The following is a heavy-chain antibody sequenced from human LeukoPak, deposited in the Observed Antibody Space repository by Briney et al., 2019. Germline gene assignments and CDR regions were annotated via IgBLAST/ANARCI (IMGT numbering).Heavy chain of an antibody. J-gene: IGHJ4*02. CDR2: IYYSGST. D-gene: IGHD5-18*01. Sequence: SETLSLACTVSGGSISSSSYYWGWIRQPPGKGLEWIGSIYYSGSTYYNPSLKSRVTISVDTSKNQFSLKLSSVTAADTAVYYCARQSGYSYGRFDYWGQGTLVTVSS. CDR1: GGSISSSSYY. CDR3: ARQSGYSYGRFDY. V-gene: IGHV4-39*07.